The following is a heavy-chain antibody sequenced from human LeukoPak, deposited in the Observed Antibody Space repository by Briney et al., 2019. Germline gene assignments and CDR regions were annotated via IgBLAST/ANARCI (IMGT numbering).Heavy chain of an antibody. CDR1: GGSFSGYY. D-gene: IGHD3-10*01. Sequence: SETLSLTCAVYGGSFSGYYWSWIRQPPGKGLEWIGEINHSGSTNYNPPLKSRVTISVDTSKNQFSLKLSSVTAADTAVYYCARDGHTYNYGSGKHDYWGQGTLVTVSS. V-gene: IGHV4-34*01. J-gene: IGHJ4*02. CDR3: ARDGHTYNYGSGKHDY. CDR2: INHSGST.